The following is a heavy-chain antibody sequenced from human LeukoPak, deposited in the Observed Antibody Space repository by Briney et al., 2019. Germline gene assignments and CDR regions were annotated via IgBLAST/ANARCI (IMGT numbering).Heavy chain of an antibody. V-gene: IGHV4-61*02. CDR3: VRGTWGSDFDY. CDR1: GGSVSSGDCY. Sequence: SETLSLTCTVSGGSVSSGDCYWSWIRQPAGKGLEWIGRIWTSGSTEYNPSLRSRVTISLDRSKNQFSLKLTSATATDTAVYYCVRGTWGSDFDYWGQGTLVTVSS. CDR2: IWTSGST. D-gene: IGHD7-27*01. J-gene: IGHJ4*02.